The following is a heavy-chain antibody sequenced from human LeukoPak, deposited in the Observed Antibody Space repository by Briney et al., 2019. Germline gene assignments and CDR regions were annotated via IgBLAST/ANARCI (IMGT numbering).Heavy chain of an antibody. D-gene: IGHD6-13*01. CDR1: GFTFSSYT. J-gene: IGHJ4*02. CDR3: ARDPGIAAAGTVGYFDS. V-gene: IGHV3-21*01. CDR2: ISRRSTYI. Sequence: GGSLRLSCAASGFTFSSYTMNWVRQAPGKGLEWVSSISRRSTYIYYADSVKGRFTISRDNAMNSLYLQMNSLRVEDTAVYYCARDPGIAAAGTVGYFDSWGQGILVTVSS.